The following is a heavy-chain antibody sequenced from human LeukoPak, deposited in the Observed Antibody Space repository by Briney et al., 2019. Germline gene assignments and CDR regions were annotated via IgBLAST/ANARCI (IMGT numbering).Heavy chain of an antibody. Sequence: SETLSLTCTVSSGSISSGGSYWSWIRQHPGKGLEWIGNIYYTGSTYYNPSLKSRVTISADTSKNQFSLKLSSVTAADTAVYYCARGVKYWGQGTLVTVSS. CDR2: IYYTGST. CDR1: SGSISSGGSY. V-gene: IGHV4-31*03. CDR3: ARGVKY. J-gene: IGHJ4*02. D-gene: IGHD2-21*01.